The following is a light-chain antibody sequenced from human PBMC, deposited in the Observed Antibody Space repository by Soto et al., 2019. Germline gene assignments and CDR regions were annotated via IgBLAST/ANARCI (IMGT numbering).Light chain of an antibody. CDR1: QAIRTE. Sequence: AIQMTQSPSSLSASVGDRVIITCRASQAIRTELGWYQQRPGKAPKLLIYGTSNLPSGVPSRFNGRASVTVIRLTITELQPEDLATYYYLKDYSYPRTFGQGTKVDVK. CDR3: LKDYSYPRT. CDR2: GTS. V-gene: IGKV1-6*01. J-gene: IGKJ1*01.